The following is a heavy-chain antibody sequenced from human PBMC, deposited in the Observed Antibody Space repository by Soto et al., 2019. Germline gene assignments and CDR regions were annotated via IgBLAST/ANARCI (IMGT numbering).Heavy chain of an antibody. Sequence: PGGSLRLSCAASGFTFSNYEMNWVRQAPGKGLEWVSYISLSGSTIYYADSVKGRFTISRDNSKNTLYLQMNSLRAEDTAVYYCARASRDGYNYGDYYYYYGMDVWGQGTTVTVSS. CDR1: GFTFSNYE. CDR3: ARASRDGYNYGDYYYYYGMDV. CDR2: ISLSGSTI. V-gene: IGHV3-48*03. J-gene: IGHJ6*02. D-gene: IGHD5-12*01.